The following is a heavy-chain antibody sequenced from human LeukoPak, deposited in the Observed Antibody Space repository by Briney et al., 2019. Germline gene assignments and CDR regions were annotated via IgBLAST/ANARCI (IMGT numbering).Heavy chain of an antibody. Sequence: ESGPTLVKPTQTLTLTCTFSGFSLSTSGMCVSWIRQPPGKALEWLALIYWDDDKRYSPSLKSRVTITKDTSKNQVVLTLANMDPVDTATYYCARCGESGNNNYYYGMDVWGQGTTVTVSS. J-gene: IGHJ6*02. D-gene: IGHD5-24*01. CDR1: GFSLSTSGMC. V-gene: IGHV2-5*08. CDR3: ARCGESGNNNYYYGMDV. CDR2: IYWDDDK.